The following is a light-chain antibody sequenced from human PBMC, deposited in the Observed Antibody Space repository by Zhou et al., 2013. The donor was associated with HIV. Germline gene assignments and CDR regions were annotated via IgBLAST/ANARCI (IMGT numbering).Light chain of an antibody. V-gene: IGKV3D-7*01. CDR1: QIISSNY. CDR3: LQHNTVPQT. J-gene: IGKJ1*01. CDR2: GAS. Sequence: PGERATLSCRTSQIISSNYLAWYQQKPGQTPRLLIYGASNRDTGIPDRFSASGSGTEFTLTISSLQLEDFATYYCLQHNTVPQTFGQGTKVEIK.